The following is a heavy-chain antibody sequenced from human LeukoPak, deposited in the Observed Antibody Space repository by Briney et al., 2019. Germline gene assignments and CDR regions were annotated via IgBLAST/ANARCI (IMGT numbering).Heavy chain of an antibody. CDR2: IHYSGST. Sequence: SETLSLTCTVSGGSISSYYWSWIRQPPGKGLEWIGYIHYSGSTNYNPSLKSRVTISVDTSKNQFSLKLSSVTAADTAVYYCARGAPGYCSSTTCPLDYWGQGTLVTVSS. CDR1: GGSISSYY. CDR3: ARGAPGYCSSTTCPLDY. J-gene: IGHJ4*02. D-gene: IGHD2-2*01. V-gene: IGHV4-59*01.